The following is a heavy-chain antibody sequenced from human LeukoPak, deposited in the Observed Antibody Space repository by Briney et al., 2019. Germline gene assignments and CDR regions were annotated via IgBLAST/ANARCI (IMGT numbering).Heavy chain of an antibody. J-gene: IGHJ5*02. CDR2: INPSGGST. CDR1: GYTFTSYY. Sequence: ASVKVSCKASGYTFTSYYMHWVRQAPGQGLEWMGIINPSGGSTSYAQKFQGRVTMTRDTSTSTVYMELSSLRSEDTAVYYCAILRSKRLYSSSPNWFDPWGQGTLVIVSS. V-gene: IGHV1-46*01. D-gene: IGHD6-13*01. CDR3: AILRSKRLYSSSPNWFDP.